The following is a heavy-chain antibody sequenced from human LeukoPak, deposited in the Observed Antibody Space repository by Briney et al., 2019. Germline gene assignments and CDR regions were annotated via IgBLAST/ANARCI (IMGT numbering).Heavy chain of an antibody. D-gene: IGHD6-13*01. CDR1: GGSISSHY. J-gene: IGHJ5*02. CDR3: ARHGYSSSWYVSQDWFDP. Sequence: SETLSLTCTVSGGSISSHYWSWIRQPPGKGLEWIGYIYYSGSTNYNPSLKSRVTISVDTSKNQFSLKLGSVTAADTAVYYCARHGYSSSWYVSQDWFDPWGQGTLVTVSS. CDR2: IYYSGST. V-gene: IGHV4-59*08.